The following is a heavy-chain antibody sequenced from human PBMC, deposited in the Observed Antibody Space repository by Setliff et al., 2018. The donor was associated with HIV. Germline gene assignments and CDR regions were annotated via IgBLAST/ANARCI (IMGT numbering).Heavy chain of an antibody. V-gene: IGHV1-3*01. CDR3: ARVRCSGATCFNWFDP. Sequence: ASVKVSCKASGYPFISYAIHWVRQAPGQRLEWMGWINAGNGNTKYSQKFQDRVTITRDTSASTAYMELSSLKSEDTAVYYCARVRCSGATCFNWFDPWGQGTLVAVSS. J-gene: IGHJ5*02. CDR2: INAGNGNT. D-gene: IGHD2-15*01. CDR1: GYPFISYA.